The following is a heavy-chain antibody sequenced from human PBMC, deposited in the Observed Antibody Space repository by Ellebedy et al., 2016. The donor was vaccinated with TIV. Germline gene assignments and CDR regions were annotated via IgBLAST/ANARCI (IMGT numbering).Heavy chain of an antibody. J-gene: IGHJ6*03. CDR2: ISWNSGKI. CDR1: GFTFDDYA. CDR3: AKDYSSVSYYYMDV. D-gene: IGHD2-21*01. Sequence: GGSLRLSXAASGFTFDDYAMHWVRQGPGKGLEWVASISWNSGKIGYVDSVKGRFTISRDNGKNSLYLQMNSLRPEDTALYYCAKDYSSVSYYYMDVWGKGTTVIVSS. V-gene: IGHV3-9*01.